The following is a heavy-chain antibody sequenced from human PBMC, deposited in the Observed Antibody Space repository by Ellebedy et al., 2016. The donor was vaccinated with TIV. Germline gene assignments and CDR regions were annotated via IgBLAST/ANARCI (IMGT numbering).Heavy chain of an antibody. CDR3: AKSVDTAMVYFDY. D-gene: IGHD5-18*01. V-gene: IGHV3-9*01. J-gene: IGHJ4*02. CDR1: GFTFDDYA. CDR2: ISWNSGSI. Sequence: GGSLRLSCAASGFTFDDYAMHWVRQAPGKGLEWVSGISWNSGSIDYADSVKGRFTISRDNSKNTLYLQMNSLRAEDTAVYYCAKSVDTAMVYFDYWGQGTLVTVSS.